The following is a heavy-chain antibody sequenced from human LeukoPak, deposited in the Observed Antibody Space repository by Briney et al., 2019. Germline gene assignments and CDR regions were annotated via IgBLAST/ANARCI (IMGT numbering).Heavy chain of an antibody. D-gene: IGHD3-10*01. Sequence: PGGSLTLSCAVSGFTFSSYEMNWVRQAPGKGLEWVSYISSSGSTIYYADSVKGRFTISRDNSKNTLYLQMNSLRAEDTAVYYCAKGRGGFGSGAYHFDYWGQGTLVTVSS. CDR3: AKGRGGFGSGAYHFDY. J-gene: IGHJ4*02. V-gene: IGHV3-48*03. CDR2: ISSSGSTI. CDR1: GFTFSSYE.